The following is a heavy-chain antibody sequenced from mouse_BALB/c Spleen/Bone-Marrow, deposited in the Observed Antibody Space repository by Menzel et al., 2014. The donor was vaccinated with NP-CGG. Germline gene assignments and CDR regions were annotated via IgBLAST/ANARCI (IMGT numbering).Heavy chain of an antibody. Sequence: QVQLQQSGSVLVRPGASVKLSCKASGYTFTSSWMHWAKQRPGQGLEWIGEIHPNSGNTNYNEKFKGKATLTVDTSSSTAYVDLSSLTSGDSAVYYCARYGSFAYWGQGTLVTVSA. CDR2: IHPNSGNT. J-gene: IGHJ3*01. CDR1: GYTFTSSW. V-gene: IGHV1S130*01. D-gene: IGHD2-1*01. CDR3: ARYGSFAY.